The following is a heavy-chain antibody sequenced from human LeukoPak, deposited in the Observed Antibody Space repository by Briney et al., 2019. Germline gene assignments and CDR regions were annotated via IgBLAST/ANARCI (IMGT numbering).Heavy chain of an antibody. CDR3: AIEYSSSNY. V-gene: IGHV4-39*01. CDR2: INYSGST. D-gene: IGHD6-6*01. CDR1: GGSISSSNYY. J-gene: IGHJ4*02. Sequence: SETLSLNCTVSGGSISSSNYYWGWIRQPPGQGLEWIGSINYSGSTYYNPSLKRRVTISVDTSKNQFSLRLSSVTAADTAVYYCAIEYSSSNYWGQGILVTVSS.